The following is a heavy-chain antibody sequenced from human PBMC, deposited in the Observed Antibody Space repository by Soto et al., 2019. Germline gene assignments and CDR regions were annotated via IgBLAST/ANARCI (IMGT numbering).Heavy chain of an antibody. V-gene: IGHV1-3*01. CDR1: GFTFSSYA. CDR3: ARVRARDFDY. CDR2: INAGNGNT. J-gene: IGHJ4*02. Sequence: SCAASGFTFSSYAMHWVRQAPGQRLEWMGWINAGNGNTKYSQKFQGRVTITRDTSASTAYMELSSLRSEDTAVYYCARVRARDFDYWGQGTLVTVSS. D-gene: IGHD3-10*01.